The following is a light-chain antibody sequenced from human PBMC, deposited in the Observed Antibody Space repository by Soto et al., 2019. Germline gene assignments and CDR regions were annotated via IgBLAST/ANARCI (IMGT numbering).Light chain of an antibody. CDR2: DAS. CDR3: LQHNTYPWT. J-gene: IGKJ1*01. CDR1: QGTKNN. V-gene: IGKV1-17*01. Sequence: DIQMTQSPSSLSASVGDRVTITCRASQGTKNNLGWYQQKPGKAPKRLIYDASSLQSGVPTRFGASGWGTEFTLTISGLQPEDFATYYCLQHNTYPWTFGQGTKVEIK.